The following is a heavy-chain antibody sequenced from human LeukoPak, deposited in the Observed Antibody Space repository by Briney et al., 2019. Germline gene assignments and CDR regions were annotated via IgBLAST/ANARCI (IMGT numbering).Heavy chain of an antibody. V-gene: IGHV3-48*04. CDR1: GFTFSSYS. J-gene: IGHJ6*02. D-gene: IGHD6-13*01. CDR2: ISSSSSTI. CDR3: AREDSSSYYGMDV. Sequence: GGSLRLSCAASGFTFSSYSMNWVRQAPGKGLEWVSYISSSSSTIYYADSVKGRFTISRDNAKNSLYLQMNSLRAEDTAVYYCAREDSSSYYGMDVWGQGTTVTVSS.